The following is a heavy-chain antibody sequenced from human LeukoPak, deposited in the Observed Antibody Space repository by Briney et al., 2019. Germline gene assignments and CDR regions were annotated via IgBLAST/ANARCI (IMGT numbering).Heavy chain of an antibody. CDR1: GLTFSTSG. D-gene: IGHD1-14*01. J-gene: IGHJ4*02. CDR3: ATETNGRHYDY. V-gene: IGHV3-21*06. Sequence: PGGYLRLSCTASGLTFSTSGFNWVRQAPGKGLEWVASIGPTGSDRYHADSIKGRFTISRDNANNFLYLQMNSLRAEDTAVYYCATETNGRHYDYWGQGTLLTASS. CDR2: IGPTGSDR.